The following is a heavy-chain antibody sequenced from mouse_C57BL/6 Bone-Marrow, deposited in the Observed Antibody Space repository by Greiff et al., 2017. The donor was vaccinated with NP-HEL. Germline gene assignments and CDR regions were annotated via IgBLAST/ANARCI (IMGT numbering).Heavy chain of an antibody. CDR2: INPGSGGT. J-gene: IGHJ2*01. CDR1: GYAFTNYL. V-gene: IGHV1-54*01. CDR3: ARSYDYLGYYFDY. Sequence: VQLQQSGAELVRPGTSVKVSCKASGYAFTNYLIEWVKQRPGQGLEWIGVINPGSGGTNYNEKFKGKATLTADKSSSTAYMQLSSLTSEDSAVYFCARSYDYLGYYFDYWGQGTTLTVSS. D-gene: IGHD2-4*01.